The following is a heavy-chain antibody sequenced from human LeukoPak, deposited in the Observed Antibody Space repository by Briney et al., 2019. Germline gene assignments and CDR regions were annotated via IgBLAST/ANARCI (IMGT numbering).Heavy chain of an antibody. J-gene: IGHJ4*02. CDR3: PRGGNHDY. Sequence: PGGSLRLSCAASGFTFSNYWMHWVRQAPGKGLVWVSRINSDGSSTNYADSVKGRFTISRDNAKNTLYLQMNSLRAEDTAMFYCPRGGNHDYWGQGTLVSVSS. CDR1: GFTFSNYW. V-gene: IGHV3-74*01. CDR2: INSDGSST.